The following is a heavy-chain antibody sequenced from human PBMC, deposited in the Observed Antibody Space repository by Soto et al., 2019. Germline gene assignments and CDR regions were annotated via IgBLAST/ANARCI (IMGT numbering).Heavy chain of an antibody. Sequence: SETLSLTCTISGASISGYYWSWFRQPPGKELEWIGYIYHGGSTNYNPSLMSRVTILVDTSKTQFSLKLSSVTAADTAVYYCARIPSFSSVPALFRRAYDRQYGYINLCSRGTLVPVSS. CDR3: ARIPSFSSVPALFRRAYDRQYGYINL. D-gene: IGHD2-21*01. V-gene: IGHV4-59*01. CDR1: GASISGYY. J-gene: IGHJ2*01. CDR2: IYHGGST.